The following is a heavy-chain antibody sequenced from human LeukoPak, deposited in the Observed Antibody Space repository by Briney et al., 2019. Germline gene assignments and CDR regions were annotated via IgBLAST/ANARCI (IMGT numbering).Heavy chain of an antibody. V-gene: IGHV4-34*01. Sequence: SETLSLTCAVYGGSFSGYYWSWIRQPPGKGLEWIGEINHSGSTNYNPSLKSRVTISVDTSKNQFSLKLSSVTAADTAVYYCARPHYYYYYMDVWGKGTTVTVSS. CDR1: GGSFSGYY. CDR3: ARPHYYYYYMDV. J-gene: IGHJ6*03. CDR2: INHSGST.